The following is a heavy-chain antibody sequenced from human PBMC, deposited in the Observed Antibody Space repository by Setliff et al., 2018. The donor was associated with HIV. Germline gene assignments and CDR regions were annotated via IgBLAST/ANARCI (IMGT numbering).Heavy chain of an antibody. CDR2: IYIGST. J-gene: IGHJ4*02. Sequence: PSEILSLTCTVSGGSISSYYWSWIRQPPGKGLEWIGHIYIGSTNYNPSLKSRVTISADTSKNQFSLKLSSVTAADTAVYYCARAYSSSWYSSHLWVDYWGQGTLVTVSS. CDR3: ARAYSSSWYSSHLWVDY. D-gene: IGHD6-13*01. V-gene: IGHV4-4*08. CDR1: GGSISSYY.